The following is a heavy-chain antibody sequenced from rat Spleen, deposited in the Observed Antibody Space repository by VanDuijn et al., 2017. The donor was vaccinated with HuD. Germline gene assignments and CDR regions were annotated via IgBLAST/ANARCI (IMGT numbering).Heavy chain of an antibody. Sequence: VQLVEAGGGLVQPGRSLKLSRAASGFTYSNYVIAWFRQAPTKGLEWVASLSTGGSNTYYPDSVKGRFTISRDNAKSTLYLQMDSLRSEDTATYYCARYYYSAPFDYWGQGVMVTVSS. CDR1: GFTYSNYV. CDR3: ARYYYSAPFDY. D-gene: IGHD1-1*01. CDR2: LSTGGSNT. V-gene: IGHV5S23*01. J-gene: IGHJ2*01.